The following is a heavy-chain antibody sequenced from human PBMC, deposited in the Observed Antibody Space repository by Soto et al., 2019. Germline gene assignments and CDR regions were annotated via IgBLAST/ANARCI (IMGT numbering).Heavy chain of an antibody. D-gene: IGHD1-26*01. CDR1: AGSFSSSSYY. V-gene: IGHV4-39*07. CDR2: IYYSGST. J-gene: IGHJ4*02. CDR3: ARGPSGDKVDY. Sequence: SETLSLTCTVSAGSFSSSSYYWGWLRQPPGKGLEWIGSIYYSGSTYYNPSLKSRVTISIDTSKNQFSLKLNSVTAADTAVYYCARGPSGDKVDYWGQGTLVTVSS.